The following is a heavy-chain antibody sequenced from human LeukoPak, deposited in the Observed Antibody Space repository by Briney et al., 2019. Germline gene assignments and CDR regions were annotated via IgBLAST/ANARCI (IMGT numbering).Heavy chain of an antibody. V-gene: IGHV4-59*01. J-gene: IGHJ6*03. CDR2: IYYSGST. D-gene: IGHD2-15*01. CDR1: GGSISSYY. Sequence: SETLSLTCTVSGGSISSYYWSWIRQPPGKGLEWIGYIYYSGSTNYNPSLKSRVTISVDTSKNQFSLKLRSVTAADTAVYYCARTTEGYCRGRSCYSYYYYMDVWGKGTTVTVSS. CDR3: ARTTEGYCRGRSCYSYYYYMDV.